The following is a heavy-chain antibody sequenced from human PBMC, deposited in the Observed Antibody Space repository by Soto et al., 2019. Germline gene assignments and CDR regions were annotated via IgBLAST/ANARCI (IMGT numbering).Heavy chain of an antibody. CDR2: IYYSGST. Sequence: QVQLQESGPGLVKPSETLSLTCTVSGGSISSYYWSWIRQPPGKGLEWIGYIYYSGSTNYNPSLKSRVTISVDTSKNQFSLKLSSVTAADTAVYYCASTPVNDFWSGYYDYWGQGTLVTVSS. J-gene: IGHJ4*02. CDR1: GGSISSYY. CDR3: ASTPVNDFWSGYYDY. V-gene: IGHV4-59*08. D-gene: IGHD3-3*01.